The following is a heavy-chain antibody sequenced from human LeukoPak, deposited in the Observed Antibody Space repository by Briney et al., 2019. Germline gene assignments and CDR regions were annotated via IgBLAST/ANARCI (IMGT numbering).Heavy chain of an antibody. V-gene: IGHV4-30-4*08. CDR1: GDSITSGDYY. Sequence: PSQTLSLICTVSGDSITSGDYYWSWIRQPPGKGLEWIGYIFHSGIAYYHPSLKSRVSISVDRSKNQFSLKLSSVTAADTAVYYCARCRAPITMVRGATPFFDYWGQGTLVTVSS. D-gene: IGHD3-10*01. J-gene: IGHJ4*02. CDR3: ARCRAPITMVRGATPFFDY. CDR2: IFHSGIA.